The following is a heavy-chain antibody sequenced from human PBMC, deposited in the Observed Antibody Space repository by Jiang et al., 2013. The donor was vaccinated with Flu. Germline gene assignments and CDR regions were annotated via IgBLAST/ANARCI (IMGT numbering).Heavy chain of an antibody. CDR2: INPSDGGT. V-gene: IGHV1-46*01. CDR3: ARGPSITMIVVVNNYFDY. CDR1: GYTFTNHY. J-gene: IGHJ4*02. D-gene: IGHD3-22*01. Sequence: SGAEVKKPGASVKVSCKASGYTFTNHYMHWVRQAPGQGLEWMGIINPSDGGTRYAQKFQGRVTMTRDTSTTTVYMELSSLRSEDTAVYYCARGPSITMIVVVNNYFDYWGQGTLVTVSS.